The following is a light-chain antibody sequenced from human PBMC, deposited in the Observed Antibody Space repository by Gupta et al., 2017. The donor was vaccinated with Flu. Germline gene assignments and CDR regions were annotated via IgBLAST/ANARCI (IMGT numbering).Light chain of an antibody. CDR1: SSNIGINY. V-gene: IGLV1-47*01. Sequence: QSVLTQPPSVSGTPGQSVTISCSGGSSNIGINYVFWYQQFPGTAPKLLIHRNSLRPSGIPDRFSGSKSGTSGSLAISGLRSEDEADYYCAAWDDNLTGPWLFGGGTKLTVL. CDR3: AAWDDNLTGPWL. CDR2: RNS. J-gene: IGLJ3*02.